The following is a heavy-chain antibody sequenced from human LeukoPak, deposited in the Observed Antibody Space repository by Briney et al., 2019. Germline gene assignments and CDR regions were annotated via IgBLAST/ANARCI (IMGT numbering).Heavy chain of an antibody. CDR2: ISETGGGT. CDR1: GFTFATYA. CDR3: DASDF. V-gene: IGHV3-23*01. Sequence: GGSLRLSCAASGFTFATYAMGWVRQSPGKGLEWVSTISETGGGTHYANPVRGRFTISRDNSKNTLYLQMNNLRAEDTAIYYCDASDFWGQGTLVTVSS. J-gene: IGHJ4*02.